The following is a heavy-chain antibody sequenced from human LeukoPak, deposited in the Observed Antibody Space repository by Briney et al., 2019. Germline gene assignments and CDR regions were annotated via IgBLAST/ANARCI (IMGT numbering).Heavy chain of an antibody. CDR2: IKDDGTTT. D-gene: IGHD2-8*01. J-gene: IGHJ4*02. V-gene: IGHV3-74*01. CDR3: GGVFDF. Sequence: PGGSLRLSCAASGFTFSNSWTHWVRQAPGKGLMWVSGIKDDGTTTFYADSVKGRFSISIDSAKNTLNLQMNSLTVDDSGVYYCGGVFDFWGQGALVTVSS. CDR1: GFTFSNSW.